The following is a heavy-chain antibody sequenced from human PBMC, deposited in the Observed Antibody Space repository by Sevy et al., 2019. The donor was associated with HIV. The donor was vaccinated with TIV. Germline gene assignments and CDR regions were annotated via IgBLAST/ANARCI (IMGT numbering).Heavy chain of an antibody. CDR3: ARAPPYVGVPGVSDVRGYYFDF. V-gene: IGHV5-51*01. CDR1: GYSFTDYW. D-gene: IGHD3-3*01. Sequence: GESLKISCKASGYSFTDYWIAWVRQMPGKGLEWMGIIFPGDSDTRYNPSFQGQVTISADKSLTTAFVQWSSLTAADTAMYYCARAPPYVGVPGVSDVRGYYFDFWGQGALVTVSS. CDR2: IFPGDSDT. J-gene: IGHJ4*02.